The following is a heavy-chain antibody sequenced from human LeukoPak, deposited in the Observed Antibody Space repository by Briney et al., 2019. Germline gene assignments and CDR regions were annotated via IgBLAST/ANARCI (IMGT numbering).Heavy chain of an antibody. D-gene: IGHD1-1*01. CDR1: GGSISSHY. CDR2: IYYSGST. CDR3: ARVLSTTPWYYYYYMDV. Sequence: SETLSLTCTVSGGSISSHYWSWIRQPPGKGLEWIGYIYYSGSTNYNPSLKSRVTISVDTSKNQFSLKLSSVTAADTAVYYCARVLSTTPWYYYYYMDVWGKGTTVTVSS. V-gene: IGHV4-59*11. J-gene: IGHJ6*03.